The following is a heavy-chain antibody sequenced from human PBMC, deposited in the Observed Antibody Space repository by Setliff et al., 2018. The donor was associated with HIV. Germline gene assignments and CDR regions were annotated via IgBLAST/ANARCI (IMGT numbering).Heavy chain of an antibody. V-gene: IGHV3-7*01. CDR1: GFTLRSYW. J-gene: IGHJ3*02. CDR2: INEDGADI. CDR3: ARGLSSGPPADGFDI. D-gene: IGHD3-22*01. Sequence: GGSLRLSCAASGFTLRSYWMGWVRQAPGKGLEWVANINEDGADIRYTDSVKGRFTISRDNAKNSLYLQMNSLRAEDTAVYYCARGLSSGPPADGFDIWGQGTMVTVSS.